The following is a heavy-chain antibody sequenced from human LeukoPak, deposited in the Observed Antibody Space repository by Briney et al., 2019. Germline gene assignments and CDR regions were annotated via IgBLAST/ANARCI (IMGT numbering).Heavy chain of an antibody. CDR1: GGSISSYY. D-gene: IGHD6-6*01. CDR3: AREYSRSSAGGYYYYYMDV. J-gene: IGHJ6*03. CDR2: ISYTGSS. Sequence: TSETLSLTCTVSGGSISSYYWSWIRQPPGKGLEWIGYISYTGSSIHNPSLKSRVTISVDTSKNQFSLRLSSVTAADTAVYYCAREYSRSSAGGYYYYYMDVWGKGTTVTVSS. V-gene: IGHV4-59*01.